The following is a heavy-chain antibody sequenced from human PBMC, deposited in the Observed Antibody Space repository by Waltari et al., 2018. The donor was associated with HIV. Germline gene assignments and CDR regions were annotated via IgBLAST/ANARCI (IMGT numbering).Heavy chain of an antibody. CDR3: ARGVVSNVREWYDP. V-gene: IGHV1-8*01. Sequence: QVQLVQSGAEVKKPGASVKVSCKASGYTFTNHDINWVRQAPGKGIEWMGWRNSNSGNSDTAQKFQGRVTMTRDTSISTAYMELSSLRSEDTAVYYWARGVVSNVREWYDPWGQGTLVTVSS. CDR1: GYTFTNHD. D-gene: IGHD2-15*01. CDR2: RNSNSGNS. J-gene: IGHJ5*02.